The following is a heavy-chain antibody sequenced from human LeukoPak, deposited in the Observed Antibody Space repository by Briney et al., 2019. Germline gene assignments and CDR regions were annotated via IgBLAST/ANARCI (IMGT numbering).Heavy chain of an antibody. J-gene: IGHJ6*02. CDR3: VRFGVNYDMDV. CDR2: IHYSGRA. CDR1: GGSISGYY. Sequence: KPSETLSLTCSVSGGSISGYYWTWVRQPPGKGLEWIGQIHYSGRADYNPSLKSRITMSVDTSRSQISLKLSSVTAADTAIYYCVRFGVNYDMDVWGQGTTVTVFS. D-gene: IGHD3-16*01. V-gene: IGHV4-59*01.